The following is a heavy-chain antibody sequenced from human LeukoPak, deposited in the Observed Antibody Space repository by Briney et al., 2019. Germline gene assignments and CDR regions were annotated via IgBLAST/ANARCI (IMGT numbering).Heavy chain of an antibody. J-gene: IGHJ3*02. CDR2: IHYSGST. V-gene: IGHV4-59*01. CDR3: ARDKRAIFGVAYDAFDI. Sequence: SETLSLACTVSGGSISTYYWSWIRQPPGKGLEWIGYIHYSGSTNYNPPLKSRVTISVDTSKNQLSLKLSSVTAADTAVYYCARDKRAIFGVAYDAFDIWGQGTMVTVSS. D-gene: IGHD3-3*01. CDR1: GGSISTYY.